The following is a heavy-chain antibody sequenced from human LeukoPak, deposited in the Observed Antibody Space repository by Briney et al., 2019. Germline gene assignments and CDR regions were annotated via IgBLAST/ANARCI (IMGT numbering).Heavy chain of an antibody. J-gene: IGHJ2*01. D-gene: IGHD1/OR15-1a*01. CDR1: GGSFSGYY. V-gene: IGHV4-34*01. CDR2: INHSGST. CDR3: ARIRENNDWYFDL. Sequence: PSETLSLTCAVYGGSFSGYYWSWIRQPPGKGLEWIGEINHSGSTNYNPSLKGRVTISVDTSKNQFSLKLSSVTAADTAVYYCARIRENNDWYFDLWGRGTLVTVSS.